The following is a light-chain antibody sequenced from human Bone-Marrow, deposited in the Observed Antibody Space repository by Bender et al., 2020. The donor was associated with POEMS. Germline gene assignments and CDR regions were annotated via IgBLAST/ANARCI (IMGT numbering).Light chain of an antibody. V-gene: IGLV2-14*03. CDR2: DVS. CDR1: SSDIGGYNY. Sequence: QSALTQPDSVSGSPGQSITISCTGTSSDIGGYNYVSWYQQHPGRTPKLLIYDVSNRPSGVSDRFSGSKSGNTASLTISGLQAEDEADYFCASYRSVTTLVFGGGTKLTVL. J-gene: IGLJ3*02. CDR3: ASYRSVTTLV.